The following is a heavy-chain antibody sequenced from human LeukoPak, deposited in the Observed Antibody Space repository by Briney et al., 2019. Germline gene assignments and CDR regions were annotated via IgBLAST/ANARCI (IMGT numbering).Heavy chain of an antibody. Sequence: SQTLSLTCTVSGGSISSGSYYWSWIRQPAGQGLEWIGRIYTSGSTNYNPSLKSRVTISVDTSKNQFSLKLSSVTAAGTAVYYCARGYGGNFEFDYWGQGTLVTVSS. D-gene: IGHD4-23*01. V-gene: IGHV4-61*02. CDR3: ARGYGGNFEFDY. CDR1: GGSISSGSYY. CDR2: IYTSGST. J-gene: IGHJ4*02.